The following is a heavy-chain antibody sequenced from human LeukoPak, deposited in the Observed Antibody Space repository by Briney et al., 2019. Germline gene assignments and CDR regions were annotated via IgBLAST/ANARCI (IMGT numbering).Heavy chain of an antibody. J-gene: IGHJ3*01. V-gene: IGHV3-48*04. D-gene: IGHD3-22*01. CDR3: ARDLSYSRDDAFDL. CDR1: GFTFSSYS. CDR2: ISSSSDTI. Sequence: GGSLRLSCAASGFTFSSYSMNWVRQAPGKGLEWVAYISSSSDTIYYADSVKGRFTVSRDNAKNSLYLQMNSLRAEDTAVYYCARDLSYSRDDAFDLWGQGTMVTVSS.